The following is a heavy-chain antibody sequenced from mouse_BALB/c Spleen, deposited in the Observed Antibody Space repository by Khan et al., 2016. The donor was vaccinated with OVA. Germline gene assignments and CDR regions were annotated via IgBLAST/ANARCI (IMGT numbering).Heavy chain of an antibody. Sequence: QVQLKQSGPGLVAPSQSLSITCTVSGFSLTTYGVNWIRQPPGKGLEWLGVIWGDGNTNYHSALISRLSISKDNSKSQVFLKLNSLQTDDTATYYGAKGGDGSTYAMDYWGQGTSVTISS. V-gene: IGHV2-3*01. J-gene: IGHJ4*01. CDR3: AKGGDGSTYAMDY. D-gene: IGHD2-3*01. CDR2: IWGDGNT. CDR1: GFSLTTYG.